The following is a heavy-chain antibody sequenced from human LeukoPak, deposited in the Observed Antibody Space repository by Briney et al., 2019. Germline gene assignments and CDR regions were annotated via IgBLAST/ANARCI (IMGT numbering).Heavy chain of an antibody. D-gene: IGHD3-10*01. CDR2: ISGSGGST. CDR3: AKSMVRGVIITGSYGMDV. J-gene: IGHJ6*02. V-gene: IGHV3-23*01. CDR1: GFTFSSYA. Sequence: GGSLRLSCAASGFTFSSYAMSWVRQAPGKGLEWVSAISGSGGSTYYADSVKGRFTISRDSSKNTLYLQMNSLRAEDTAVYYCAKSMVRGVIITGSYGMDVWGQGTTVTVSS.